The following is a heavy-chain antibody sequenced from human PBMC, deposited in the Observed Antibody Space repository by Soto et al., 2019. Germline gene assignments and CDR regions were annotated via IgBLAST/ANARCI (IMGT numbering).Heavy chain of an antibody. V-gene: IGHV4-30-4*01. D-gene: IGHD3-16*01. Sequence: PSETLSLTCTVSGGSISSGDYYWSWIRQPPGKGLEWIGYIYYSGSTYYNPSLKSRVTISVDTSKNQFSLKLSSVTAADTAAYYCARAGFWGVGDYWGQGTLVTVSS. CDR2: IYYSGST. CDR1: GGSISSGDYY. J-gene: IGHJ4*02. CDR3: ARAGFWGVGDY.